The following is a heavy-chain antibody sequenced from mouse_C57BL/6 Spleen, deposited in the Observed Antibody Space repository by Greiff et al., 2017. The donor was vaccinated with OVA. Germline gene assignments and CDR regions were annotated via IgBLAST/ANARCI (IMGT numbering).Heavy chain of an antibody. CDR1: GYTFTSYW. Sequence: QVQLQQPGAELVKPGASVKLSCKASGYTFTSYWMQWVKQRPGQGLEWIGEIDPSDSYTNYNQKFKGKATLTVDTSSSTAYMQLSSLTSEDSAVYYCARRSGGYYDYWGKGTTLTVSS. J-gene: IGHJ2*01. V-gene: IGHV1-50*01. CDR2: IDPSDSYT. CDR3: ARRSGGYYDY. D-gene: IGHD2-3*01.